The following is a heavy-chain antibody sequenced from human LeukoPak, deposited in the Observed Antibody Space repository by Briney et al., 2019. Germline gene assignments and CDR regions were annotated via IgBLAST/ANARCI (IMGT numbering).Heavy chain of an antibody. V-gene: IGHV1-69*01. Sequence: SVKVSRKASGGTFSSYAISWVRQAPGQGLEWMGGIIPIFGTANYAQKFQGRVTITADESTSTAYMELSSPRSEDTAVYYCARDGDYYGSGSPFDYWGQGSLVTVSS. CDR2: IIPIFGTA. CDR3: ARDGDYYGSGSPFDY. D-gene: IGHD3-10*01. J-gene: IGHJ4*02. CDR1: GGTFSSYA.